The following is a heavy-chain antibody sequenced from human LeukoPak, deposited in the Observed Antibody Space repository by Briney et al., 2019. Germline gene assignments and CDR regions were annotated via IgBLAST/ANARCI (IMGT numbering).Heavy chain of an antibody. J-gene: IGHJ3*02. Sequence: GRSLRLSCAASGFTFSSYAMHWVRQAPGKGLEWVAVISYDGSNKYYADSVEGRFTISRDNSKNTLYLQMNSLRAEDTAVYYCARYGPYSGSWKNAFDIWGQGTMVTVSS. CDR3: ARYGPYSGSWKNAFDI. V-gene: IGHV3-30-3*01. D-gene: IGHD1-26*01. CDR2: ISYDGSNK. CDR1: GFTFSSYA.